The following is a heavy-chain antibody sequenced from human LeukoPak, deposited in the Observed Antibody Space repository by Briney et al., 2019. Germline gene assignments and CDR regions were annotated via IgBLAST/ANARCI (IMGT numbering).Heavy chain of an antibody. J-gene: IGHJ6*02. Sequence: GASVKVSCKTSGYTFTSYGISRVRQGPGQGLEGMGCIIAYNGNTKYGKKLQGTVRMPPDKSQSTANMELRSLGSDDTAVYYCARGVVGSGSPSYYYYCDGMDVWGQGTTVTV. CDR3: ARGVVGSGSPSYYYYCDGMDV. CDR2: IIAYNGNT. V-gene: IGHV1-18*01. D-gene: IGHD3-10*01. CDR1: GYTFTSYG.